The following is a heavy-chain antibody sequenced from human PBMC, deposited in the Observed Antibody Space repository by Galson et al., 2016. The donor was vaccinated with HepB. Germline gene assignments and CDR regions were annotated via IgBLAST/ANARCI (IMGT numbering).Heavy chain of an antibody. J-gene: IGHJ4*02. CDR3: ARTGVGDFDY. CDR1: GFILSDYY. V-gene: IGHV3-72*01. CDR2: TRNSARRYTT. Sequence: SLRLSCAASGFILSDYYMDWVRQGPGKGLEWVGRTRNSARRYTTDYVASVKGRFTISRDNSKSSVYLHMNDLKPEDTAIYYCARTGVGDFDYWGRGTLVTVSS.